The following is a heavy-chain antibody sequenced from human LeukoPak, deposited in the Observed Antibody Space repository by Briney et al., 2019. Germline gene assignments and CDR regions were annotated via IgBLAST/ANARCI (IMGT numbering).Heavy chain of an antibody. V-gene: IGHV3-23*01. CDR1: GFTFSSYA. Sequence: GGSLRLSCAASGFTFSSYAMSWVRQAPGKGLEWVSAISGSGGSTYYADSVKGRFTISRDNSKNTLYLQMKSLRAEDTAVYYCAKWGYCSSTSCYVDWFDPWGQGTLVTVSS. CDR3: AKWGYCSSTSCYVDWFDP. J-gene: IGHJ5*02. D-gene: IGHD2-2*01. CDR2: ISGSGGST.